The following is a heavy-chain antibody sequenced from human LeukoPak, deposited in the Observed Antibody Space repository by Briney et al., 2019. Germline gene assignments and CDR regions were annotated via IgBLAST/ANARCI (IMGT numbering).Heavy chain of an antibody. CDR2: IKSKTDGGTT. Sequence: PGGSLRLSCAASGFTFSNAWMSWVRQAPGKGLERVGRIKSKTDGGTTDYAAPVKGRFTISRDDSKNTLYLQMNSLKTEDTAVYYCTTSLGYCSSTSCSDLDYWGQGTLVTVSS. D-gene: IGHD2-2*01. CDR3: TTSLGYCSSTSCSDLDY. J-gene: IGHJ4*02. CDR1: GFTFSNAW. V-gene: IGHV3-15*01.